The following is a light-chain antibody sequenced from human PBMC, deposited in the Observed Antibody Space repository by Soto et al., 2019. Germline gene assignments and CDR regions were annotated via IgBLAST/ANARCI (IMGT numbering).Light chain of an antibody. V-gene: IGKV3-20*01. CDR3: QQYGSSGT. CDR2: GAS. Sequence: EILMTQSPSTLSVSPGERATLSCRASQSVSSDLAWYQQTPGQAPRLLIYGASNRATGIPDRLSGSGSGTDFTLTISRLEPEDSAVYYCQQYGSSGTFGQGIKVDNK. CDR1: QSVSSD. J-gene: IGKJ1*01.